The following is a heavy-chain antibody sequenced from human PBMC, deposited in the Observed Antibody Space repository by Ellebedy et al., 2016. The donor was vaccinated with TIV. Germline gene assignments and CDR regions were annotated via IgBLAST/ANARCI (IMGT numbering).Heavy chain of an antibody. J-gene: IGHJ4*02. CDR3: VRDNFGVDY. V-gene: IGHV3-74*01. Sequence: GESLKISCAASGFTFSNYWMHWVRQTPGKGLVWVSRVNSGGTTTNYADSVRGRFTVSRDNAKNTLYLQMSDLRAEDTAVYWCVRDNFGVDYWGQGTRVTVSS. CDR2: VNSGGTTT. CDR1: GFTFSNYW. D-gene: IGHD4-17*01.